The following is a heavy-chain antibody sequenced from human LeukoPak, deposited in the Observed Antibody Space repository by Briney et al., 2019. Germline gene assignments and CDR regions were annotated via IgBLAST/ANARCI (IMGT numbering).Heavy chain of an antibody. Sequence: PGGSLRLSCAASGFTFSDYYMSWIRQAPGKGLEWGSYISSSGSTIYYADSVKGRFTISRDNAKNSLYLQMNSLRAEDTAVYYCARESKQRYCSSTSCYGALWFDPWGQGTLVTVSS. D-gene: IGHD2-2*01. J-gene: IGHJ5*02. CDR2: ISSSGSTI. V-gene: IGHV3-11*01. CDR3: ARESKQRYCSSTSCYGALWFDP. CDR1: GFTFSDYY.